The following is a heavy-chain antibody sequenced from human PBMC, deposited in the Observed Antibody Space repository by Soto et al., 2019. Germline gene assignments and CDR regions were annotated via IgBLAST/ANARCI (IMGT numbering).Heavy chain of an antibody. CDR3: ATGPYDDYSFDY. CDR2: FDPGDGET. J-gene: IGHJ4*02. CDR1: LYAFTNYY. D-gene: IGHD4-17*01. Sequence: ASVKVSCKASLYAFTNYYIQWVRQAPGQGLEWMGGFDPGDGETVYAQKFQGRVTMTEDTSTDTAYMELSSLRSEDTAVYYCATGPYDDYSFDYWGQGTLVTVSS. V-gene: IGHV1-24*01.